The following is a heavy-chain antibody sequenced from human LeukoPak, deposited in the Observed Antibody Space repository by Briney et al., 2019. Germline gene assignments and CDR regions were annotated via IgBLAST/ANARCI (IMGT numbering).Heavy chain of an antibody. CDR2: IYYSGTS. J-gene: IGHJ4*02. V-gene: IGHV4-39*07. CDR1: SGSISNGGYY. D-gene: IGHD6-19*01. Sequence: KASETLSLTCTVSSGSISNGGYYWIWIRQPPGKGLEWIGSIYYSGTSYSNPSLESRVTISVDTSTSQFSLRLSSVTAADTAVYYCARAVMVAVAGGRFDYWGQGTLVTVSS. CDR3: ARAVMVAVAGGRFDY.